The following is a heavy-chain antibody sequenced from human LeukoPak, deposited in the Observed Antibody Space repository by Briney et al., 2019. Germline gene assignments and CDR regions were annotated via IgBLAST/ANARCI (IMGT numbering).Heavy chain of an antibody. V-gene: IGHV1-18*01. J-gene: IGHJ4*02. CDR3: ARDSSGSYPYRGQFDY. CDR1: GYTFTSYG. CDR2: ISAYNGNT. Sequence: ASVKVSCKASGYTFTSYGISWVRQAPGQGLEWMGWISAYNGNTNYAQKLQGRVTMTTDTSTSTAYMELRSLRSDDTAVYYCARDSSGSYPYRGQFDYWGQGTLVTVSS. D-gene: IGHD1-26*01.